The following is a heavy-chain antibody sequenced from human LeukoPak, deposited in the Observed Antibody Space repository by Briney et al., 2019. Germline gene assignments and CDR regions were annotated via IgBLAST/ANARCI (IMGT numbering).Heavy chain of an antibody. CDR3: ARRLAGYSLGGNY. CDR1: GGSISSSSYY. D-gene: IGHD4-23*01. V-gene: IGHV4-39*01. Sequence: PSETLSLTCTVSGGSISSSSYYWGWIRQPPGKGLEWIASIYYSGSTYYNPSLKSRLNISVDPSKNQLSLNLSSVTAADTAVYYCARRLAGYSLGGNYWGQGTLVTVSS. J-gene: IGHJ4*02. CDR2: IYYSGST.